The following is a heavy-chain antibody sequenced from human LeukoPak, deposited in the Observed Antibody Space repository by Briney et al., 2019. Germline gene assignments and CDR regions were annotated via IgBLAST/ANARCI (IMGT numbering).Heavy chain of an antibody. V-gene: IGHV3-21*01. CDR1: GFTFSRFP. CDR2: ISSSSSYI. CDR3: ARVSAPEKRRYSGSHPFDY. J-gene: IGHJ4*02. D-gene: IGHD1-26*01. Sequence: PGGSLRLSCAASGFTFSRFPMHWVRQAPGKGLEWVSSISSSSSYIYYADSVKGRFTISRDNAKNSLYLQMNSLRAEDTAVYYCARVSAPEKRRYSGSHPFDYWGQGTLVTVSS.